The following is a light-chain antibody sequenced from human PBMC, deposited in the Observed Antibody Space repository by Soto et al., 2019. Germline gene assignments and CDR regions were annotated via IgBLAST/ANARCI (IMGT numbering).Light chain of an antibody. J-gene: IGKJ4*01. CDR3: MQALQTPLT. CDR1: QSLLHSNGYNY. Sequence: DLVMTQSPLSLPVTPGEPASISCRSSQSLLHSNGYNYLDWYLQKPGQSPQLLIYLGSNRASEVPDRFSGSGSGTDFTLTISRVEAEDVGVYYCMQALQTPLTFGGGNKVEIK. V-gene: IGKV2-28*01. CDR2: LGS.